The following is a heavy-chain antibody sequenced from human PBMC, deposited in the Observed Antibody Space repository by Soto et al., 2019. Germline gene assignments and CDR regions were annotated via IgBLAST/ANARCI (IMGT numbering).Heavy chain of an antibody. CDR2: IYYSGST. V-gene: IGHV4-59*12. Sequence: PSETLSLTCTVSGGSISSYYWSWIRQPPGKGLEWIGYIYYSGSTYYNPSLKSRVTISVDTSKNQFSLKLSSVTAADTAVYYCARDFGPPPHDILSGDAFDIWGQGTMVTVSS. CDR3: ARDFGPPPHDILSGDAFDI. D-gene: IGHD3-9*01. J-gene: IGHJ3*02. CDR1: GGSISSYY.